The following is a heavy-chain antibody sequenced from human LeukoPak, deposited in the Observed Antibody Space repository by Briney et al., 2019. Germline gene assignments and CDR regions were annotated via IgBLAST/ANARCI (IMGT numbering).Heavy chain of an antibody. Sequence: PGGSLRLSCAAPGFTFSDYYMSRIRQAPGKGLEWVSYISSSGSTIYYADSVKGRFTLSRDNAKNSLYLQMNSLRAEDTAVYYCAYIALACVNWGQGTLVTVSS. D-gene: IGHD6-19*01. CDR2: ISSSGSTI. CDR1: GFTFSDYY. V-gene: IGHV3-11*04. J-gene: IGHJ4*02. CDR3: AYIALACVN.